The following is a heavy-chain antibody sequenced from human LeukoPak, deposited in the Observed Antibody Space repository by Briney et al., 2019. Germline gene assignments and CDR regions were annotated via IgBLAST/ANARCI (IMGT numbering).Heavy chain of an antibody. CDR1: GFTFTNAW. CDR3: TTMFNVVMGDLFDY. CDR2: LNSRTDGDTT. V-gene: IGHV3-15*01. J-gene: IGHJ4*02. D-gene: IGHD3-16*01. Sequence: GGSLRLSCAVSGFTFTNAWVSWARQAPGKGLEWVGRLNSRTDGDTTAYAAPVKGRFIISRDDSKNTLYLQMNSLKIEDTAVYYCTTMFNVVMGDLFDYWGQGTLVTVSS.